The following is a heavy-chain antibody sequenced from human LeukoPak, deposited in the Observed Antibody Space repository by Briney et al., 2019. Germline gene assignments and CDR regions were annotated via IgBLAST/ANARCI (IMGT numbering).Heavy chain of an antibody. V-gene: IGHV3-23*01. CDR3: AKDGILTGYYFWFDP. CDR2: ISGSGGST. Sequence: PGGSLRLSCAASGFTFSSYAMSWVRQAPGKGLEWVSAISGSGGSTYYADSVKGRFTISRDNSKSTLYLQMNSLRAEDTAVYYCAKDGILTGYYFWFDPWGQGTLVTVSS. CDR1: GFTFSSYA. D-gene: IGHD3-9*01. J-gene: IGHJ5*02.